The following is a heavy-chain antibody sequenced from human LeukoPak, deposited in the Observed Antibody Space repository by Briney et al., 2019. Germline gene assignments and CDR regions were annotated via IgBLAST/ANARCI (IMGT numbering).Heavy chain of an antibody. CDR1: GYTFTSYY. V-gene: IGHV1-46*01. D-gene: IGHD4-11*01. J-gene: IGHJ4*02. CDR2: INPSGGST. CDR3: ARVGDTITRVLSRLTPIDF. Sequence: GASVNVSCKASGYTFTSYYMHWVRQAPGQGLEWMGIINPSGGSTSYAQKFQGRVTMTRDTSTSTVYMELSSLRSEDTAVYYCARVGDTITRVLSRLTPIDFWGQGTLVTVSS.